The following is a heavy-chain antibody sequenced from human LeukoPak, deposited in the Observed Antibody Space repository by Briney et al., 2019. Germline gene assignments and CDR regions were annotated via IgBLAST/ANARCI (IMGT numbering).Heavy chain of an antibody. Sequence: SETLSLTCTVSGDSISSGDSYWSWIRQPPGKGLEWIGSIYYSGNTYYNPSLKSRLTVSVDTSKNEFSLKLSSVTAADTAVYYCARAGQYHYNSAGYFPDYWGQGTLVTVSS. V-gene: IGHV4-30-4*01. J-gene: IGHJ4*02. D-gene: IGHD3-22*01. CDR1: GDSISSGDSY. CDR3: ARAGQYHYNSAGYFPDY. CDR2: IYYSGNT.